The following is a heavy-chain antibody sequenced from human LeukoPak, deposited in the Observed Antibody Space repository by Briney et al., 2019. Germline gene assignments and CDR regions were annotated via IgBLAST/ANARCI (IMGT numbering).Heavy chain of an antibody. V-gene: IGHV4-30-4*08. CDR2: IYYSGST. Sequence: SETLSLTCTVSGGSISSSSYYWGWIRQPPGKGLEWIGYIYYSGSTYYNPSLKSRVTISVDTSKNQFSLKLSSVTAADTAVYYCARFLYGSGSYFDYWGQGTLVTVSS. D-gene: IGHD3-10*01. CDR1: GGSISSSSYY. CDR3: ARFLYGSGSYFDY. J-gene: IGHJ4*02.